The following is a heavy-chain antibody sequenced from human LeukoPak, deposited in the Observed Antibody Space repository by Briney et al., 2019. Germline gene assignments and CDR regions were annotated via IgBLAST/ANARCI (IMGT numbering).Heavy chain of an antibody. Sequence: EASVKVSCKASGYTFTSYGISWVRQAPGQGLEWMGWICAYNGNTNYAQKLQGRVTMTTDTSTSTAYMELRSLRSDDTAVYYCARDPATSLRLGELSPLDYWGQGTLVTVSS. J-gene: IGHJ4*02. CDR2: ICAYNGNT. CDR3: ARDPATSLRLGELSPLDY. V-gene: IGHV1-18*01. D-gene: IGHD3-16*02. CDR1: GYTFTSYG.